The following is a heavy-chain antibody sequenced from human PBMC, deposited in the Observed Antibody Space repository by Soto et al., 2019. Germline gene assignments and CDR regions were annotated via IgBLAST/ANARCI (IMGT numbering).Heavy chain of an antibody. CDR1: GYTFSSYY. V-gene: IGHV1-46*01. J-gene: IGHJ4*02. CDR2: INPNGGST. CDR3: ARGLGLGDC. Sequence: QVQLVQSGAEVKKPGASVKVSCKASGYTFSSYYIHWVRQAPGQGLEWIGIINPNGGSTNYEQSFEARLTVTRDTSTATVYMDLSALTSDDTAMYYCARGLGLGDCWGQGTLVTVSS. D-gene: IGHD3-9*01.